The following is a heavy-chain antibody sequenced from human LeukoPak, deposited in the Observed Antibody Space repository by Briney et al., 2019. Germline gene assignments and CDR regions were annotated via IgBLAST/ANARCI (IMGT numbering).Heavy chain of an antibody. CDR2: IHYTGTT. CDR1: GASFNNHY. CDR3: ATNRAGTYDRPFDI. V-gene: IGHV4-59*08. Sequence: TPAETLSLTCIVSGASFNNHYWTWLRQTPGKGLEWLGAIHYTGTTQYNAPPKNGGTISLDTTQNHFSLELSSVTATDTAVYFCATNRAGTYDRPFDIWGQGTMVTVSS. J-gene: IGHJ3*02. D-gene: IGHD5-12*01.